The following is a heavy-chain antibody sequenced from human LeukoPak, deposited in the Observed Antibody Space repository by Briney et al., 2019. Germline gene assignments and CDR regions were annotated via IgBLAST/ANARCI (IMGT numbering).Heavy chain of an antibody. V-gene: IGHV1-69*04. J-gene: IGHJ4*02. CDR1: GGTFSSYA. Sequence: ASVKVSCKASGGTFSSYAISWVRQAPGQGLEWMGRIIPILGIANYAQKFQGRVTITADKSTSTAYMELSSLRSEDTAVYYCARIGNYYDSSGYQGTDYWGQGTLVTVSS. CDR3: ARIGNYYDSSGYQGTDY. D-gene: IGHD3-22*01. CDR2: IIPILGIA.